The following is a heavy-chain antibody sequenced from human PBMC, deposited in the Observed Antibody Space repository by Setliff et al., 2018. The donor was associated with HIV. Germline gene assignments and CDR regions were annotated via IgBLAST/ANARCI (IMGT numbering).Heavy chain of an antibody. D-gene: IGHD3-22*01. J-gene: IGHJ4*02. CDR2: IDHIGRT. CDR1: GGSFSGFY. V-gene: IGHV4-34*01. Sequence: TLSLTCAVCGGSFSGFYWTWIRQPPGKGLEWIGDIDHIGRTNYNPSLKSRATISAYTTKNQSLLKLRSVTAADTAVYYCARGSYYDTSGYRPGYFDYWGQETLVTVSS. CDR3: ARGSYYDTSGYRPGYFDY.